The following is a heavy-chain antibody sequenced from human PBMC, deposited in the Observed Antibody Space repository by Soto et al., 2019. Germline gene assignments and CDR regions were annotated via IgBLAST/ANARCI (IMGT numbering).Heavy chain of an antibody. CDR1: GDSVSSNSAA. V-gene: IGHV6-1*01. Sequence: SQTLSLTCAISGDSVSSNSAAWYWIRQSPSRGLEWLGRTYYRSKWYNDYAVSVKSRITFNPDTSKNLFSLQLNSVTPEDTAVYYCAREPIGGSTTYYYGSELRYFDYWGQGTLVTVSS. J-gene: IGHJ4*02. D-gene: IGHD3-10*01. CDR3: AREPIGGSTTYYYGSELRYFDY. CDR2: TYYRSKWYN.